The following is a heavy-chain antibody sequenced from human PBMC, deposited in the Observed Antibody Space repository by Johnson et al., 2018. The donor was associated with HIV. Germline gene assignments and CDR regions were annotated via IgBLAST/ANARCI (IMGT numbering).Heavy chain of an antibody. J-gene: IGHJ3*02. CDR3: VRRGLANAFDI. V-gene: IGHV3-30*04. Sequence: QVQLVESGGGVVQPGGSLILSCAASGFTFSSYAMHWVRQAPGKGLEWVAVISYDGSNKYYADSVKGRFTISRDNSKNTLYLQMNSLRAEDTAVYYCVRRGLANAFDIWGQGTMVTVSS. CDR2: ISYDGSNK. CDR1: GFTFSSYA. D-gene: IGHD3-10*01.